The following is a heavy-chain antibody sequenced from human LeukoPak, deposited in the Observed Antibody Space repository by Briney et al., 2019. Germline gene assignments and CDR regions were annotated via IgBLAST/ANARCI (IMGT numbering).Heavy chain of an antibody. CDR2: INPNSGGT. D-gene: IGHD6-13*01. Sequence: GASVKVSCKASGYTFTGYYMHWVRQAPGQGLEWMGWINPNSGGTNYAQKFQGRVTMTRDTSISTAYMELSRLRSDDTAVYYCAKEGDYIAAARAFDYWGQGTLVTVSS. CDR3: AKEGDYIAAARAFDY. V-gene: IGHV1-2*02. J-gene: IGHJ4*02. CDR1: GYTFTGYY.